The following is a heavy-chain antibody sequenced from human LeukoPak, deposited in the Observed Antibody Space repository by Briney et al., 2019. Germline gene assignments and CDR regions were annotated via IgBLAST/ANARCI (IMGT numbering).Heavy chain of an antibody. J-gene: IGHJ3*02. V-gene: IGHV4-34*01. D-gene: IGHD6-13*01. CDR3: ARRPRGYLPSPNRDAFDI. CDR2: INHSGST. CDR1: GGSFSGYY. Sequence: SETLSLTCAVYGGSFSGYYWSWIRQPPGKGLEWIGGINHSGSTNYNPSLKRRVTISVDTAKNQLSLKLSSVTAADTAVYYGARRPRGYLPSPNRDAFDIWGQGTMVTVSS.